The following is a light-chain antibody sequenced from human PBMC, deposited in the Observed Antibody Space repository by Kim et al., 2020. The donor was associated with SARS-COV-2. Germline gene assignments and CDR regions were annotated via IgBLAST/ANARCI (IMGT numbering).Light chain of an antibody. Sequence: SPGERAPPSCRASQSFSSYLAWYQQKPGQTPRLLIYDASNRATGIPARFSGSGSGTDFTLTISSLEPEDFAVYYCQQRSNWPPITFGQGTRLEIK. CDR1: QSFSSY. J-gene: IGKJ5*01. CDR2: DAS. V-gene: IGKV3-11*01. CDR3: QQRSNWPPIT.